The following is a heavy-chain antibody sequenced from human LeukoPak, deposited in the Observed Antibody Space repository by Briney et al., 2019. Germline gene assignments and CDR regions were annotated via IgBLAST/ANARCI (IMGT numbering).Heavy chain of an antibody. Sequence: GGSLRLSYAASGFTFSNYWMLWVRQAPGKGLMWVSLISTDGKSTRYAESVKGRFTISRDNAKNALYLQMDILRVEDTALYFCVRDYQFIQEVWGQGTTVTVSS. D-gene: IGHD2-2*01. CDR2: ISTDGKST. CDR1: GFTFSNYW. J-gene: IGHJ6*02. V-gene: IGHV3-74*01. CDR3: VRDYQFIQEV.